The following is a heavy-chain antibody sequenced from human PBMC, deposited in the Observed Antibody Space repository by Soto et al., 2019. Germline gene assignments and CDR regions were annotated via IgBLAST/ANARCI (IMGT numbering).Heavy chain of an antibody. D-gene: IGHD3-10*01. CDR3: ATSTMVRGVMGLD. V-gene: IGHV3-21*01. J-gene: IGHJ4*02. CDR2: ISSSSSYI. Sequence: PXRCLRLPVPAAGFTFRSSRVNWVRQAPGKGLEWVSSISSSSSYIYYADSVKGRFTISRDNAKNSLYLQMNSLRAEDTAVYYCATSTMVRGVMGLDWGQGTLATVSS. CDR1: GFTFRSSR.